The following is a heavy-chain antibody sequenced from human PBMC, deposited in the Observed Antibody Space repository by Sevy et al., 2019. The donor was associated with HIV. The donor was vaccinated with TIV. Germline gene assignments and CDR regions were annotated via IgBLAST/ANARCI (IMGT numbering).Heavy chain of an antibody. V-gene: IGHV1-8*01. CDR2: MNPSRGNT. Sequence: ASVKVSCRTSGYTFTTYDINWVRQATGQGLEWMGWMNPSRGNTGSAQKFQGRLTRTRDTSTSTAYMELSSLESQDTAVYYCARRRGFGELLGLGYWGQGPLVTVSS. CDR1: GYTFTTYD. CDR3: ARRRGFGELLGLGY. D-gene: IGHD3-10*01. J-gene: IGHJ4*02.